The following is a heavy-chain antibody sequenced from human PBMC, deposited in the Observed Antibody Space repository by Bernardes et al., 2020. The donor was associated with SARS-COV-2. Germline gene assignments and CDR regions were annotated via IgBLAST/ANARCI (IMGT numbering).Heavy chain of an antibody. Sequence: GSLRLSCAASGFTFGLYWMTWVRQAPGKGLEWVASIKQDGSEKYYVDSVEGRFTISRDNAKNSLYPQMNSLSAEDTAVYYCARPLHYYDTSGWDYWSQGTLVTVSS. J-gene: IGHJ4*02. CDR1: GFTFGLYW. CDR2: IKQDGSEK. CDR3: ARPLHYYDTSGWDY. D-gene: IGHD3-22*01. V-gene: IGHV3-7*01.